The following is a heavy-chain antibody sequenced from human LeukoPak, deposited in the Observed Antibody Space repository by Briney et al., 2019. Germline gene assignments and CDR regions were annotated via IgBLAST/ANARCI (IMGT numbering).Heavy chain of an antibody. V-gene: IGHV3-15*07. Sequence: GGSLRLSCAASGFTFTNAWMNWVRQAPGKGLEWVGRIKSKADGETIDYAAPAKGRFTFSRDDSKNMLYLQMNSLKSEDTAVYYCSTLTSRGLSDSWGQGTLVTVSS. J-gene: IGHJ4*02. D-gene: IGHD1-20*01. CDR1: GFTFTNAW. CDR2: IKSKADGETI. CDR3: STLTSRGLSDS.